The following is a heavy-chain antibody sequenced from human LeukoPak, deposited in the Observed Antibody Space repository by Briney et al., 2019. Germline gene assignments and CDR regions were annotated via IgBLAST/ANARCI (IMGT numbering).Heavy chain of an antibody. CDR1: GFTFSSYA. J-gene: IGHJ4*02. CDR2: SSGSGGST. CDR3: AKGPAFYYDSSGSYFDF. V-gene: IGHV3-23*01. D-gene: IGHD3-22*01. Sequence: PGGSLRLSCAASGFTFSSYAMSWVRQAPGKGLEWVSASSGSGGSTYYADSVKGQSTISRDNSKNTLYLQMNSLRAEDTAVYYCAKGPAFYYDSSGSYFDFWGQGTLVTVSS.